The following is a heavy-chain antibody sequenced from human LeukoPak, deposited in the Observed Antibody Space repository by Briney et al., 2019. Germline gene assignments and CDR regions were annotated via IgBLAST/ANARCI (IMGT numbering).Heavy chain of an antibody. D-gene: IGHD3-16*02. Sequence: GASVKVSCKASGYTFTSYGISWVRQAPGQGLEWMGWISAYSGNTNYAQKLQGRVTMTTDTSTSTAYMELRSLRSDDTAVYYCARDSDTPYDYVWGSYRSNLDYWGQGTLVTVSS. CDR3: ARDSDTPYDYVWGSYRSNLDY. CDR1: GYTFTSYG. J-gene: IGHJ4*02. CDR2: ISAYSGNT. V-gene: IGHV1-18*01.